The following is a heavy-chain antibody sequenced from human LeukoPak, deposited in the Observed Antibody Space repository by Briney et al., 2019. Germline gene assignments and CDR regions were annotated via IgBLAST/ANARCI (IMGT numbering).Heavy chain of an antibody. CDR1: GGSISSGGYY. D-gene: IGHD2-2*01. CDR2: IYHSGST. J-gene: IGHJ4*02. CDR3: ARGDCSFTSCPMGY. V-gene: IGHV4-30-2*01. Sequence: SETLSLTCTVSGGSISSGGYYWSWIRQPPGEGLEWIGYIYHSGSTYYNPSLQSRVTISIDISKNQFSLQLSSVTAADTAVYYCARGDCSFTSCPMGYWGQGTLVTVSS.